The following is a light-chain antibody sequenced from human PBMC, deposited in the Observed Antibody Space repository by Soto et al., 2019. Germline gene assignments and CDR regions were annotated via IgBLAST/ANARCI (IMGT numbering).Light chain of an antibody. CDR3: QQYYSTPWT. J-gene: IGKJ1*01. CDR2: WAS. Sequence: DIVMTQSPDFLAVSLGERATINCKPSQSVLYSSNNKNYLAWYQQKPGQPPKLLIYWASTRESGVPDRFSGSGSGTDFTLTISSLQAEDVAVYYCQQYYSTPWTFGQGTKVEIK. V-gene: IGKV4-1*01. CDR1: QSVLYSSNNKNY.